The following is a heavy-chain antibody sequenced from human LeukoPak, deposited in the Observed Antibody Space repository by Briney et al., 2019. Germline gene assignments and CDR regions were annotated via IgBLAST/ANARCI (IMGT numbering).Heavy chain of an antibody. V-gene: IGHV3-53*01. CDR1: GFTVSSNY. CDR2: IYSGGST. D-gene: IGHD3-10*01. J-gene: IGHJ4*02. CDR3: ARGLMVRGVLFDY. Sequence: GGSLRLSCAASGFTVSSNYMSWVRQAPGKGLEWVSVIYSGGSTYYADSVKGRFTISRYNSKNTLYLQMNSLRAEDTAVYYCARGLMVRGVLFDYWGQGTLVTVSS.